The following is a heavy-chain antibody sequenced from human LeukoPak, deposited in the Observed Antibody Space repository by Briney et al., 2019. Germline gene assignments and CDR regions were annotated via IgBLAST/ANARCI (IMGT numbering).Heavy chain of an antibody. D-gene: IGHD3-22*01. J-gene: IGHJ4*02. CDR3: AKAGYDDSSGYLDY. CDR2: ISGSGGST. Sequence: GGPLRPSSAASGFSFSSYGMSWVRPAPGKGVEWVSVISGSGGSTYSAASEKGRIIFTSKNYKKTLFLKKNSLRAEYTAVYYCAKAGYDDSSGYLDYWGQGTLGTVSS. V-gene: IGHV3-23*01. CDR1: GFSFSSYG.